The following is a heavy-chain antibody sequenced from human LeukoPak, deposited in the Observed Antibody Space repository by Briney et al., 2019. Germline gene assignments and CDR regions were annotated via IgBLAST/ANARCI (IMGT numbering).Heavy chain of an antibody. CDR3: ARDFFRVGTVHHFDY. Sequence: ASVKVSCEASGYTFTSHGISWVRQAPGQGLEWMGWISTYNGNTNYAQKLQGRVTMTTDTSTSTAYMELRSLRSDDTAVYYCARDFFRVGTVHHFDYWGQGTLVTVSS. V-gene: IGHV1-18*01. CDR1: GYTFTSHG. CDR2: ISTYNGNT. D-gene: IGHD2-8*02. J-gene: IGHJ4*02.